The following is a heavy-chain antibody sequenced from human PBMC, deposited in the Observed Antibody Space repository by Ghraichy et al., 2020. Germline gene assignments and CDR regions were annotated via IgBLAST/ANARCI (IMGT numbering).Heavy chain of an antibody. CDR3: AKDQRIAARREWYFDL. V-gene: IGHV3-23*01. CDR1: GFTFSSYA. Sequence: GGSLRLSCAASGFTFSSYAMSWVRQAPGKGLEWVSAISGSGGSTYYADSVKGRFTISRDNSKNTLYLQMNSLRAEDTAVYYCAKDQRIAARREWYFDLWGRGTLVTVSS. CDR2: ISGSGGST. J-gene: IGHJ2*01. D-gene: IGHD6-6*01.